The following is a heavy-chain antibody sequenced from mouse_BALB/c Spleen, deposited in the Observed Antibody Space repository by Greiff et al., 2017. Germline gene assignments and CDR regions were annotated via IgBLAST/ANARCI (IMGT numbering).Heavy chain of an antibody. Sequence: QVTLKECGPGILQPSQTLSLTCSFSGFSLSTSGMGVSWIRQPSGKGLEWLAHIYWDDDKRYNPSLKSRLTISKDTSRNQVFLKITSVDTADTATYDCARNRYDDEGFAYWGQGTLVTVSA. D-gene: IGHD2-14*01. J-gene: IGHJ3*01. CDR1: GFSLSTSGMG. V-gene: IGHV8-12*01. CDR2: IYWDDDK. CDR3: ARNRYDDEGFAY.